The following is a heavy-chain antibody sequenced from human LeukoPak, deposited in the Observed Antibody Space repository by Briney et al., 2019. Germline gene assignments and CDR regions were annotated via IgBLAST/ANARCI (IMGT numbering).Heavy chain of an antibody. CDR2: IYTSGST. CDR3: AREGWSESGSYLYYFDY. Sequence: SETLSLTCTVSGGSISSGSYYWSWIRQPAGKGLEWIGRIYTSGSTNYNPSLKSRVTISVDTSKNQFSLKLSSVTAADTAVYYCAREGWSESGSYLYYFDYWGQGTLVTVSS. CDR1: GGSISSGSYY. V-gene: IGHV4-61*02. J-gene: IGHJ4*02. D-gene: IGHD1-26*01.